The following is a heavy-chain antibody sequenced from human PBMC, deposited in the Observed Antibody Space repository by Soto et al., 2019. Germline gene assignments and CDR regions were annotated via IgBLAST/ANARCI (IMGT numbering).Heavy chain of an antibody. CDR2: ISGSGGST. V-gene: IGHV3-23*01. J-gene: IGHJ5*02. CDR3: AKDSYSSSWYGTWFDP. Sequence: GVSLRLSCAASGFTFSSYAMSWVRQAPGKGLEWVSAISGSGGSTYYADSVKGRFTISRDNSKNTLYLQMNSLRAEDTAVYYCAKDSYSSSWYGTWFDPWGQGTLVNVSS. CDR1: GFTFSSYA. D-gene: IGHD6-13*01.